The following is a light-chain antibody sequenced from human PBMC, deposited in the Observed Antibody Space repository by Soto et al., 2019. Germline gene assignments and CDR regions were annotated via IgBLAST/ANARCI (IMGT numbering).Light chain of an antibody. V-gene: IGLV1-40*01. Sequence: QSVLTQPPSVSGAPGQRVTISCTGSSSNIGAGYDVHWYQQLPGTAPKLLIYGNSNRTSGVPDRFSGSKSGTSASLAITGLQAEDEADYYCQSYDSSLSGWVFGGGTEVTVL. CDR3: QSYDSSLSGWV. CDR2: GNS. J-gene: IGLJ3*02. CDR1: SSNIGAGYD.